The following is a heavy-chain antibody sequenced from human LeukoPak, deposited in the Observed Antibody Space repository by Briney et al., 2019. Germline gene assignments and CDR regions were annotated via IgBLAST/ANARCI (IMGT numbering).Heavy chain of an antibody. CDR3: ARRVGGTTSRAFDI. V-gene: IGHV1-2*02. D-gene: IGHD1-26*01. Sequence: ASVKVSCKASGYTFTSYDINWVRQATGQGLEWMGWINPNSGGTNYAQKFQGRVTMTRDTSISTAYMELSRLRSDDTAVYYCARRVGGTTSRAFDIWGQGTMVSVSS. CDR1: GYTFTSYD. J-gene: IGHJ3*02. CDR2: INPNSGGT.